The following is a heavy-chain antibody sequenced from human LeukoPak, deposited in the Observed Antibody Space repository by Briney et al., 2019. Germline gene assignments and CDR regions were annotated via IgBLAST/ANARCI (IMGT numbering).Heavy chain of an antibody. CDR2: IYYSGST. CDR3: ARGGCSSTSCYYFYSSSWYYFDY. V-gene: IGHV4-59*01. Sequence: SETLSLTCTVSGGSISSYYWSWIRQPPGKGLEWIGYIYYSGSTNYNPSLKSRVTISVDTSKNQFSLKLSSVTAADTAVYYCARGGCSSTSCYYFYSSSWYYFDYWGQGTLVTVSS. D-gene: IGHD2-2*01. CDR1: GGSISSYY. J-gene: IGHJ4*02.